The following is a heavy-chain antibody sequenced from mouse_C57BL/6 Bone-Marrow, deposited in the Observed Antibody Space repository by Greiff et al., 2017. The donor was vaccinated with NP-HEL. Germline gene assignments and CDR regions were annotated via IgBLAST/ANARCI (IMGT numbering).Heavy chain of an antibody. CDR1: GYTFTDYY. J-gene: IGHJ3*01. CDR3: AREDSSGVAY. D-gene: IGHD3-2*02. Sequence: EVQVVESGPVLVKPGASVKMSCKASGYTFTDYYMNWVKQSHGKSLEWIGVINPYNGGTSYNQKFKGKATLTVDKSSSTAYMELNSLTSEDSAVYYCAREDSSGVAYWGQGTLVTVSA. CDR2: INPYNGGT. V-gene: IGHV1-19*01.